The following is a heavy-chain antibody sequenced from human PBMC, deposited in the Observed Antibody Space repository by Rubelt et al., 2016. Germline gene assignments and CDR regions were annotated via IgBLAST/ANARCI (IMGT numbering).Heavy chain of an antibody. V-gene: IGHV3-30*03. CDR3: ASEMATTYFDY. Sequence: ISYDGSNKYYADSVKGRFTISRDNSKNTLYLQMNSLRAEDTAVYYCASEMATTYFDYWGQGTLVTVSS. CDR2: ISYDGSNK. D-gene: IGHD5-24*01. J-gene: IGHJ4*02.